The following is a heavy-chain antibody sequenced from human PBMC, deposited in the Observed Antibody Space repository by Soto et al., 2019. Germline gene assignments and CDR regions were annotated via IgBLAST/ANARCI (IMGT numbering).Heavy chain of an antibody. Sequence: SETLSLTCTVSGGSISPYFWSWIRQPPGKGLEWIGNIYYTGSTNYNPSLKSRVTVSVDTSKNQFSLKLSSVTAADTAVYYCARAMDGYNLFDYWGQGTLVTVSS. V-gene: IGHV4-59*01. CDR1: GGSISPYF. D-gene: IGHD5-12*01. J-gene: IGHJ4*02. CDR2: IYYTGST. CDR3: ARAMDGYNLFDY.